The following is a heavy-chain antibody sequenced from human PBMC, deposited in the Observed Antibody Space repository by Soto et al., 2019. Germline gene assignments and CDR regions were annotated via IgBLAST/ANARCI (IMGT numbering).Heavy chain of an antibody. CDR3: ARVWGGAFDI. V-gene: IGHV4-61*01. CDR2: IYYSGST. J-gene: IGHJ3*02. CDR1: GGSISSGCCC. Sequence: SETLPLTWTVSGGSISSGCCCWIWIRQPPGKGLEWIGYIYYSGSTNYNPSLKSRVTISVDTSKNQFSLKLSSVTAADTAVYYCARVWGGAFDIWGQGTMVTVSS. D-gene: IGHD3-10*01.